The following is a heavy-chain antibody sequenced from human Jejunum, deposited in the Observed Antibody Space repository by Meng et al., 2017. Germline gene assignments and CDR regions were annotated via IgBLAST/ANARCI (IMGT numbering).Heavy chain of an antibody. J-gene: IGHJ3*02. CDR3: ARGNRNTLDI. Sequence: LSLTCAISGDSVSSNSFAWNWIRRSPSRGLEWLGRTYYRSKWYNEYAVSVKSRITINPDTPKNQFSLHLNSVTPEDTAVYYCARGNRNTLDIWGQGTMVTVSS. V-gene: IGHV6-1*01. D-gene: IGHD2-15*01. CDR1: GDSVSSNSFA. CDR2: TYYRSKWYN.